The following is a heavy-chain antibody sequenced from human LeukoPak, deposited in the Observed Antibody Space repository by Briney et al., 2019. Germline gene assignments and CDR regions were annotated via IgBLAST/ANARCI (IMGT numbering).Heavy chain of an antibody. D-gene: IGHD6-13*01. V-gene: IGHV4-34*01. CDR3: ARVAAAGFFDY. Sequence: SETLSLTCAVYSGSFSGYYWSWIRQPPGKGLEWIGEINHSGSTNYNPSLKSRVTISVDTSKSQFSLKLSSVTAADTAVYYCARVAAAGFFDYWGQGTLVTVSS. CDR1: SGSFSGYY. CDR2: INHSGST. J-gene: IGHJ4*02.